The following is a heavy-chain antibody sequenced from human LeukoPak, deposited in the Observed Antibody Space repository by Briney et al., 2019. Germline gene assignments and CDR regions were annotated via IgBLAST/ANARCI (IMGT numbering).Heavy chain of an antibody. Sequence: PGGSLRLPCAASGFTFDDYGMSWVRHAPGKGLEWVSGINWNGGSTGYADSVKGRFTISRDNAKNSLYLQMNSLRAEDTALYYCASGFGESSYYYYMDVWGKGTTVTLSS. D-gene: IGHD3-10*01. CDR2: INWNGGST. CDR3: ASGFGESSYYYYMDV. V-gene: IGHV3-20*04. J-gene: IGHJ6*03. CDR1: GFTFDDYG.